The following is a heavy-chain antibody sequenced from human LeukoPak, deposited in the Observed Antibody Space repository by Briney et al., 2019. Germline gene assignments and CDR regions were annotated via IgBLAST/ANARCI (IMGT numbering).Heavy chain of an antibody. V-gene: IGHV1-18*01. CDR3: ARDLTYYDILTGYPGAFDI. CDR1: GYTFTSYD. CDR2: IGAYNGNT. J-gene: IGHJ3*02. Sequence: ASVKVSCKASGYTFTSYDINWVRQAPGQGLEWMGWIGAYNGNTNYAQKLQGRVTMTTDTSTSTAYMELRSLRSDDTAVYYCARDLTYYDILTGYPGAFDIWGQGTMVTVSS. D-gene: IGHD3-9*01.